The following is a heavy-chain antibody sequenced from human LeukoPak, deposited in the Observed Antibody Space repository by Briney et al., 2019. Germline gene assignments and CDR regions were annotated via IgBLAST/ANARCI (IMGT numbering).Heavy chain of an antibody. J-gene: IGHJ4*02. V-gene: IGHV3-30*04. Sequence: GGSLRLSCAASGFTFSSYAMHWVRQAPGKGLEWVAVISYDGSNKYYADSVKGRFTISRDNSKNTLYLQMNSLRAEDTAVYYCAKEWKQWLVIYFDYWGQGTLVTVSS. D-gene: IGHD6-19*01. CDR1: GFTFSSYA. CDR2: ISYDGSNK. CDR3: AKEWKQWLVIYFDY.